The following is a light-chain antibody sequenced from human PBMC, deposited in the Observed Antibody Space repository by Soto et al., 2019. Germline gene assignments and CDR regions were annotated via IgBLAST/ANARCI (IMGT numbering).Light chain of an antibody. CDR2: DVT. CDR3: SSYTASGTLYV. V-gene: IGLV2-14*03. Sequence: QSALTQPASVSGSPGQSITISCTGTRSDVGGYDYVSWYQQHPGKAPKLMIFDVTNRPSGVSTRFSGSKSGNTASLTISGRQAEDEADYYCSSYTASGTLYVFGTGTKLTVL. CDR1: RSDVGGYDY. J-gene: IGLJ1*01.